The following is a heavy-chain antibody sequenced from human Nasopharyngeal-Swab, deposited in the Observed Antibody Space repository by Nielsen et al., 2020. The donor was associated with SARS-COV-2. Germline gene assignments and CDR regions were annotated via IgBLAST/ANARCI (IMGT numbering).Heavy chain of an antibody. D-gene: IGHD6-19*01. Sequence: ASVKVSCKASGYTFTSYAMHWVRQAPGQGLEWMGWISAYNGNTNYAQKLQGRVTMTTDTSTSTAYMELRSLRSDDTAVYYCARDESWAVAGGDAFDIWGQGTMVTVSS. J-gene: IGHJ3*02. V-gene: IGHV1-18*01. CDR3: ARDESWAVAGGDAFDI. CDR2: ISAYNGNT. CDR1: GYTFTSYA.